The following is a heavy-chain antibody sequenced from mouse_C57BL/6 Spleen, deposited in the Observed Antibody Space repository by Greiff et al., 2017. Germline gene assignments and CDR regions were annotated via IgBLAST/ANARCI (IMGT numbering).Heavy chain of an antibody. J-gene: IGHJ2*01. CDR3: AREGDYYGSSSDY. CDR1: GYTFTSYW. D-gene: IGHD1-1*01. Sequence: VQLQQPGAELVKPGASVKLSCKASGYTFTSYWMHWVKQRRGQGLEWIGMIHPNSGSTNYNEKFKSKATLTVDKSSSTAYMQLSSLTSEDSVVYYCAREGDYYGSSSDYWCQGTTLTVSS. CDR2: IHPNSGST. V-gene: IGHV1-64*01.